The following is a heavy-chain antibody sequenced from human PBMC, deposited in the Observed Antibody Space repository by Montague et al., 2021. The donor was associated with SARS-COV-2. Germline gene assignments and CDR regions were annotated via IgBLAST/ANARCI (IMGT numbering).Heavy chain of an antibody. Sequence: SETLSLTCIVSGDSISNSYYYWDWIRQPPGKGLEWIGTIYYSGSIYYNPSLKSRLTISLDTSRNQFSLKLTSVTAADTAVYYCARHLREIRWAWGNSRNPHGGQGTLGTVSS. D-gene: IGHD3-16*01. CDR1: GDSISNSYYY. CDR2: IYYSGSI. V-gene: IGHV4-39*01. CDR3: ARHLREIRWAWGNSRNPH. J-gene: IGHJ4*02.